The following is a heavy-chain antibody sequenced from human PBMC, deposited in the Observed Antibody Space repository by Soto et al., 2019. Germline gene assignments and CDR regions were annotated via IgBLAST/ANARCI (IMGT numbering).Heavy chain of an antibody. V-gene: IGHV4-4*02. Sequence: SETLSLTCAVSSGSISSSNWWSWVRQPPGKVLELIGEIYHSGSTNYNPSLKSRVTISVDKSKNQFSLKLSSVTAADTAVYYCARQNEWLYYMDVWGKGTTVTVSS. CDR3: ARQNEWLYYMDV. J-gene: IGHJ6*03. CDR1: SGSISSSNW. D-gene: IGHD3-9*01. CDR2: IYHSGST.